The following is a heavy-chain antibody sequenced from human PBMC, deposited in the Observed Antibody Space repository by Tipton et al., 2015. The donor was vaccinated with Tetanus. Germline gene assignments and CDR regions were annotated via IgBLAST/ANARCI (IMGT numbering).Heavy chain of an antibody. J-gene: IGHJ3*02. V-gene: IGHV4-30-2*06. CDR3: ARAQSYGYYDSSGYCDAFDI. CDR2: IYHSGST. D-gene: IGHD3-22*01. Sequence: TLSLTCAVSGGSISSGGYSWSWIRQSPGKGLEWIGYIYHSGSTYYNPSLKSRVTISVDRSKNQFSLKLSSVTAADTAVYYCARAQSYGYYDSSGYCDAFDIWGQGTMVTVSS. CDR1: GGSISSGGYS.